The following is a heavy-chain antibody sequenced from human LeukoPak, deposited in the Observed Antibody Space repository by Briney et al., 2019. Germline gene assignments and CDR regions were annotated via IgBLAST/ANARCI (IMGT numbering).Heavy chain of an antibody. Sequence: GGTLRLSCAASGFTFSSYGMSWVRQAPGKGLEWVSAISGSGGSTYYADSVKGRFTISRDNSKNTQYLQMNSLRAEDTAVYYCAKMGVEVATTYSGQGTLVTVSS. D-gene: IGHD5-12*01. CDR2: ISGSGGST. J-gene: IGHJ4*02. CDR1: GFTFSSYG. CDR3: AKMGVEVATTY. V-gene: IGHV3-23*01.